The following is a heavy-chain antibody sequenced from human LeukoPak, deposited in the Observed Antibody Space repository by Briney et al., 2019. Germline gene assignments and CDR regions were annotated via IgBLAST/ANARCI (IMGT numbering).Heavy chain of an antibody. CDR2: INTNTGNP. D-gene: IGHD6-13*01. V-gene: IGHV7-4-1*02. CDR3: ARDNPTLSYSTSPFDP. CDR1: GYTFTSYA. J-gene: IGHJ5*02. Sequence: GASVKVSCKASGYTFTSYAMTWVRQAPGQGFEWMGWINTNTGNPTYAQGFTGRFVFSLDTSVSTAYLQISSLKAEDTAVYYCARDNPTLSYSTSPFDPWGQGTLVTVSS.